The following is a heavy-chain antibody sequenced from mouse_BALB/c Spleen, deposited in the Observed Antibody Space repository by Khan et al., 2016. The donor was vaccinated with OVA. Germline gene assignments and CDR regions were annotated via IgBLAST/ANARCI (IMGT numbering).Heavy chain of an antibody. CDR3: AREWAAWFPY. CDR2: IYPGSDNT. Sequence: QVQLKQSGAELARPGASVTLSCKASGYTFTDYYINWIRQRTGQGLEWIGEIYPGSDNTYYNEKFKGKATLTADKSSSTAYMQRSSLTSEDSAVYFCAREWAAWFPYWGQGTLVTVSA. J-gene: IGHJ3*01. V-gene: IGHV1-77*01. CDR1: GYTFTDYY.